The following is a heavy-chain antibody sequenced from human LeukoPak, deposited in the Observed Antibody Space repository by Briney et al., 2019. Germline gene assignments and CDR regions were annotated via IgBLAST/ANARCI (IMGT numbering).Heavy chain of an antibody. D-gene: IGHD2-2*01. V-gene: IGHV3-23*01. CDR1: KFTFSFYA. J-gene: IGHJ4*02. Sequence: PGGSLRLSCAASKFTFSFYAMSWVRQAPGKGLEWVSTISGSGANTYYADSVKGRFTISRDNSKNTLYLQMNSLRAEDTAAYYCAKGLVPAAVGEFDYWGQGTLVTVSS. CDR2: ISGSGANT. CDR3: AKGLVPAAVGEFDY.